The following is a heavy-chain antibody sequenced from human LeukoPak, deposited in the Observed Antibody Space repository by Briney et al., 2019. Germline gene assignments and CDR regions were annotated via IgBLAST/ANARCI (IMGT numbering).Heavy chain of an antibody. CDR2: ISSSGNVI. V-gene: IGHV3-11*01. D-gene: IGHD1-26*01. CDR1: GSTFSDYY. Sequence: PGGSLRLSCGASGSTFSDYYMSWIRQVPGKGLEWVSYISSSGNVIYYADSVKGRFTISRDNAKNSLYLQMNSLRVEDTAVYYCVRSIVGATRFDYWGQGTLVTVSS. J-gene: IGHJ4*02. CDR3: VRSIVGATRFDY.